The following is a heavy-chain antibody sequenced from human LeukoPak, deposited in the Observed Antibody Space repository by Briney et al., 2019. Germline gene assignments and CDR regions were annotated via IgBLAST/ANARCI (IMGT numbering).Heavy chain of an antibody. D-gene: IGHD5-18*01. V-gene: IGHV4-59*01. Sequence: SSETLSLTCTVSGGSISSYYWSWIRQPPGKGLEWIGYIYYSGSTNYNPSLKRRVTISVDTYKNQFSLKLSSVTAADTAVYYCARVLRGYSYGYFDYWGQGTLVTVSS. CDR3: ARVLRGYSYGYFDY. CDR1: GGSISSYY. CDR2: IYYSGST. J-gene: IGHJ4*02.